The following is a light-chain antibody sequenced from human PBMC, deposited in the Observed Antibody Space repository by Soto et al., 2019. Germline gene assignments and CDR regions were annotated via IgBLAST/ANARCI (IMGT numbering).Light chain of an antibody. CDR3: QVRDSHVV. Sequence: SYELTQPPSVSVAPGKTARITCGGNNIGSKSVHWYQQKPGQAPVLVIYYDSDRPSGIPERFSGSNSGNTATLTISRVEAGDEADYYCQVRDSHVVFGGGTKVTVL. CDR2: YDS. J-gene: IGLJ2*01. CDR1: NIGSKS. V-gene: IGLV3-21*04.